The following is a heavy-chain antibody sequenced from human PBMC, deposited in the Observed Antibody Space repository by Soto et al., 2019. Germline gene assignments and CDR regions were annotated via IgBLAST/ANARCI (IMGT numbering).Heavy chain of an antibody. J-gene: IGHJ4*02. Sequence: ASVKVSCKAAGYTFNDYGISWVRQAPGQGLEWMGWISAYNGNTNYAQKVQGRVTMTTDTSTGTAYMELRSLRSDDTAVYYCATHEINYDILTGYYPKFDYWGQGTLVTVSS. CDR1: GYTFNDYG. CDR2: ISAYNGNT. D-gene: IGHD3-9*01. CDR3: ATHEINYDILTGYYPKFDY. V-gene: IGHV1-18*01.